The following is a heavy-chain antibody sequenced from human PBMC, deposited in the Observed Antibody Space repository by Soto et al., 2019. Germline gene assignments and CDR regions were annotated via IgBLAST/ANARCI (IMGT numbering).Heavy chain of an antibody. Sequence: SETLSLTCAVSGGPISSGGYSWSWIRQPPGKGLEWIGYIYHSGSTYYNPSLKSRVTISVDGSKNQFSLKLRSVTAADTAVYYVARMHSSRSAFMRWVQGTLVTVYS. CDR3: ARMHSSRSAFMR. D-gene: IGHD6-13*01. V-gene: IGHV4-30-2*01. CDR2: IYHSGST. CDR1: GGPISSGGYS. J-gene: IGHJ4*02.